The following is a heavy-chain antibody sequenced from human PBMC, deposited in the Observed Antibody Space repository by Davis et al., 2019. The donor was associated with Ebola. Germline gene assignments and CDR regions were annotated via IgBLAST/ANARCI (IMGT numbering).Heavy chain of an antibody. V-gene: IGHV1-8*03. CDR2: MKPNSGNT. J-gene: IGHJ5*02. CDR1: GYTFTSYD. Sequence: ASVKVSCQASGYTFTSYDINWVRQAPGQGLEWVGWMKPNSGNTGYAQKFQGRVTITRNTSISTAYMELSSLRSEDTAVYYCARGLRAAAVHNWFDPWGLGTLVTVSS. CDR3: ARGLRAAAVHNWFDP. D-gene: IGHD6-13*01.